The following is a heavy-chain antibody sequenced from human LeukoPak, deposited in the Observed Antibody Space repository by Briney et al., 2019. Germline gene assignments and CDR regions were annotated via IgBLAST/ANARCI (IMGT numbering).Heavy chain of an antibody. D-gene: IGHD3-16*01. V-gene: IGHV4-4*02. CDR3: ARGASTFPFDY. Sequence: PSGTLSLTCAVSGGSISSSYWWTWVRQPPGKGLEWIGEIYHSGSTNYNPSLESRVSISVDKSKNQFSLKLSSVTAADTAVYYCARGASTFPFDYWGQGTLVTVSS. J-gene: IGHJ4*02. CDR1: GGSISSSYW. CDR2: IYHSGST.